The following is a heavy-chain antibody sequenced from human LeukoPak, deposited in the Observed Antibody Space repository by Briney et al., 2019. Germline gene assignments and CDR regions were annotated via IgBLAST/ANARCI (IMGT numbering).Heavy chain of an antibody. CDR1: GYTFTSYG. D-gene: IGHD1-7*01. V-gene: IGHV1-18*01. J-gene: IGHJ5*02. Sequence: ASVKVSCKASGYTFTSYGISWVRQAPGQGLEWMGWISAYTGNTNYAQKLQGRVTMTADTSTSTAYMELRSLRSDDTAMYYCARSDNWNYVWDCFDPWGQGTRVTVSS. CDR3: ARSDNWNYVWDCFDP. CDR2: ISAYTGNT.